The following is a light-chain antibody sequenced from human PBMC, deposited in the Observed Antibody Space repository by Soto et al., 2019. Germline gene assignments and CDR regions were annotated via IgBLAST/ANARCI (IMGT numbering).Light chain of an antibody. J-gene: IGKJ1*01. Sequence: EIVLTQSPAILSMSPGERATLSCRASQSVSSYFAWSQQKPGQAPRLLIYDASNRATGVPARFSGSGSGTDFTLTISSLEPEDFAVYYCQQRSYWPVTFGQGTKVAIK. CDR1: QSVSSY. V-gene: IGKV3-11*01. CDR2: DAS. CDR3: QQRSYWPVT.